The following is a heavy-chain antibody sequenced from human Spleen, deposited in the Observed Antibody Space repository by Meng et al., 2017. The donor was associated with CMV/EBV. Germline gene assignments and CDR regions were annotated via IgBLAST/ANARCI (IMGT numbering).Heavy chain of an antibody. CDR1: GFTLSDYY. J-gene: IGHJ4*02. V-gene: IGHV3-11*01. CDR3: ATLGATDDY. Sequence: GESLKISCAASGFTLSDYYMSWIRQAPGKGLEWVSYIDIIDTTIYYADSVKGRFTISRDNAKNSLYLQMNSLRAEDTAVYYCATLGATDDYWDQGTLVTVSS. D-gene: IGHD1-26*01. CDR2: IDIIDTTI.